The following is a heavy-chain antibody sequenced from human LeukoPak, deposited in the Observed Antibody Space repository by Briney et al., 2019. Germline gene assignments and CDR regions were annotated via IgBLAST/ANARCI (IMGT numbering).Heavy chain of an antibody. V-gene: IGHV3-23*01. J-gene: IGHJ6*03. Sequence: GRSLRLSCAASGFTFSSYAMSWVRQAPGKGLEWVSAISGSGGSTYYADSVKGRFTISRDNSKNTLYLQMNSLRAEDTAVYYCAKALRYYDFWSGYYTGNYYYYYMDVWGKGTTVTVSS. CDR2: ISGSGGST. D-gene: IGHD3-3*01. CDR3: AKALRYYDFWSGYYTGNYYYYYMDV. CDR1: GFTFSSYA.